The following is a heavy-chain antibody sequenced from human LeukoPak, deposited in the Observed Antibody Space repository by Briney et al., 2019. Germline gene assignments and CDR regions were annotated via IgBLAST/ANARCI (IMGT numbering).Heavy chain of an antibody. V-gene: IGHV3-30*03. Sequence: QPGRSLRLSCAASGFTFSSYGMHWVRQAPGKGLEWVAVISYDENDKYYADSVKGRFTISRDNSKNTLYLQMNSLRAEDTAVYYCATNLRVQLWSGIDYWGQGALVTVSS. CDR2: ISYDENDK. D-gene: IGHD5-18*01. CDR3: ATNLRVQLWSGIDY. J-gene: IGHJ4*02. CDR1: GFTFSSYG.